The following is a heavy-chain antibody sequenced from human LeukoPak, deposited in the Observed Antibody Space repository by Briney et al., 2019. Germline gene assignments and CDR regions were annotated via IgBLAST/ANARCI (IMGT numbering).Heavy chain of an antibody. CDR3: ARLGYCSSTSCYTLQGWFDP. CDR2: IYYSGST. CDR1: GGSISSGDYY. D-gene: IGHD2-2*02. J-gene: IGHJ5*02. Sequence: SETLSLTCTVSGGSISSGDYYWSWIRQPPGNGLEWIGYIYYSGSTYYNPSLKSRVTISVDTSKNQFSLKLSSVTAADTAVYYCARLGYCSSTSCYTLQGWFDPWGQGTLVTVSS. V-gene: IGHV4-30-4*01.